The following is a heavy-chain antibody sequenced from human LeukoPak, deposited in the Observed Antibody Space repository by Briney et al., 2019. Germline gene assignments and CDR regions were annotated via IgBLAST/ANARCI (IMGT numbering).Heavy chain of an antibody. Sequence: GSLRLSCAASGFTFSTYDMHWVRQATGKGLEWVSGMGKTAGDTYYSGSVKGRFTISRENAKNSVYLEMNSLEAGDTAVYYCARGAAGFDYWGQGTLVSVSS. CDR2: MGKTAGDT. V-gene: IGHV3-13*04. CDR3: ARGAAGFDY. J-gene: IGHJ4*02. CDR1: GFTFSTYD. D-gene: IGHD6-13*01.